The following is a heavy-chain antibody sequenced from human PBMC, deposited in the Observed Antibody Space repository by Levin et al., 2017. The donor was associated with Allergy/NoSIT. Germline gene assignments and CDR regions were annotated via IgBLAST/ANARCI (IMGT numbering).Heavy chain of an antibody. CDR3: AREKNQLAHHDALDI. Sequence: SCAASGFTFSSYSMNWVRQAPGKGLEWVSYISSTSSTIYHADSVKGRFTISRDNAKNSLYLQMNNLRADDTAVYYCAREKNQLAHHDALDIWGQGTMVTVSS. J-gene: IGHJ3*02. V-gene: IGHV3-48*01. D-gene: IGHD2-2*01. CDR2: ISSTSSTI. CDR1: GFTFSSYS.